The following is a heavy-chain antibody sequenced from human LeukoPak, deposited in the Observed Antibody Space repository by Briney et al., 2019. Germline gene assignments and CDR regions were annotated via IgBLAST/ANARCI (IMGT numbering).Heavy chain of an antibody. CDR3: ARGATAGYYYYYMDV. CDR1: GGTFSSYA. Sequence: SVKVSCKASGGTFSSYAISWVRQAPGQGLEWMGGIIPIFGTANYAQKFQGRVTITTDESTSTAYVELSSLRSEDTAVYYCARGATAGYYYYYMDVWGKGTTVTVSS. CDR2: IIPIFGTA. D-gene: IGHD5-24*01. V-gene: IGHV1-69*05. J-gene: IGHJ6*03.